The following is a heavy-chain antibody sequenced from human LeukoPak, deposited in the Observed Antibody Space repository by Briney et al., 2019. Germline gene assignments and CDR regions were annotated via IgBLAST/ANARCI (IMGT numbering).Heavy chain of an antibody. J-gene: IGHJ3*02. D-gene: IGHD3-3*01. Sequence: PGGSLRLSCAASGFTFSSYAMSWVRQAPGKGLEWVSAISGSGGSTYYADSVKGRFTISRDNSKNTLYLQMNSLRAEDTAVYYCARHQNYDFWSGYYIKAFDIWGQGTMVTVSS. CDR2: ISGSGGST. CDR1: GFTFSSYA. CDR3: ARHQNYDFWSGYYIKAFDI. V-gene: IGHV3-23*01.